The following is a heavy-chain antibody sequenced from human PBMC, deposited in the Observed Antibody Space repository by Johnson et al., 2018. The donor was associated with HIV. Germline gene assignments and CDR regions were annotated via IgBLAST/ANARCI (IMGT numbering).Heavy chain of an antibody. J-gene: IGHJ3*02. V-gene: IGHV3-20*04. CDR3: ARDWSPWGIVGALGAFDI. CDR1: GVTVSNNY. Sequence: EVQLVESGGCLVQRGGSLRLSCVASGVTVSNNYMSWVRQVPGKGLEWVSGINWNGGNIGYVDSVKGRFTISRDNAKNSLYLQMNSLRAEDTALYYCARDWSPWGIVGALGAFDIWGQGTMVTVSS. D-gene: IGHD1-26*01. CDR2: INWNGGNI.